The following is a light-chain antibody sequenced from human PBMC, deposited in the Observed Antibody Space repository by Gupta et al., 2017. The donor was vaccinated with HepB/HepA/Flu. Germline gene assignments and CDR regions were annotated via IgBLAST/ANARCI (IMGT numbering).Light chain of an antibody. Sequence: IVLTQSPAALSLSPGDGPTLSCWSSQSVSSHLAWYQQKPGQAPRLLMFDASNRAAGIPARFSGSGSGTDFTLTISRIEPEDFAVYYCQQRNKRPLTFGGGTKVEIK. CDR1: QSVSSH. J-gene: IGKJ4*01. CDR2: DAS. V-gene: IGKV3-11*01. CDR3: QQRNKRPLT.